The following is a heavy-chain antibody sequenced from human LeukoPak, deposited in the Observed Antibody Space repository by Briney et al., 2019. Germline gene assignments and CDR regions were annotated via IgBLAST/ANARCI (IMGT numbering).Heavy chain of an antibody. CDR2: IYYSGST. CDR3: ARDQGRGYSYGYIYYYYYMDV. CDR1: GGSISSYY. J-gene: IGHJ6*03. Sequence: PSETLSLTCTVSGGSISSYYWSWIRQPPGKGLEWIGYIYYSGSTNYNPSLKSRVTISVDTSKNQFSLKLSSVTAADTAVYYCARDQGRGYSYGYIYYYYYMDVWGKGTTVTVSS. D-gene: IGHD5-18*01. V-gene: IGHV4-59*01.